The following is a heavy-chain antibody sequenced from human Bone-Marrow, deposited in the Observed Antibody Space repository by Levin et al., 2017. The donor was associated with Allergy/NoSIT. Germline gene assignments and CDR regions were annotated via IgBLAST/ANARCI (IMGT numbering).Heavy chain of an antibody. J-gene: IGHJ2*01. Sequence: SGPTLVKPTETLTLTCTVSGFSLSNSRMGVSWIRQPPGKGLEWIGNIYYTGYSFYKSSLRSRVTMSVDTSKNHFSLKLSSVNAADTAVYYCARRGGYYPNWYFDIWGRGTLVTVSS. V-gene: IGHV4-39*02. D-gene: IGHD1-26*01. CDR2: IYYTGYS. CDR3: ARRGGYYPNWYFDI. CDR1: GFSLSNSRMG.